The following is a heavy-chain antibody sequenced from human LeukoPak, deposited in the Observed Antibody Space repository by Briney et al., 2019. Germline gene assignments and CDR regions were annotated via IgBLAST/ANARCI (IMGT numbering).Heavy chain of an antibody. Sequence: GASVKVSCTASGGTFSSYAISWVRQAPGQGLEWMGRIIPILGIANYAQKFQGGVTITADKSTSTAYMELSSLRSEDTAVYYCARDQPYSSSWTHFDYWGQGTLVTVSS. CDR3: ARDQPYSSSWTHFDY. J-gene: IGHJ4*02. V-gene: IGHV1-69*04. D-gene: IGHD6-13*01. CDR2: IIPILGIA. CDR1: GGTFSSYA.